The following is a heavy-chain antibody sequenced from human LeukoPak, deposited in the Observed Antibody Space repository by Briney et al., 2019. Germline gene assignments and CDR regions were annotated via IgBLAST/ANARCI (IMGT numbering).Heavy chain of an antibody. CDR3: AREEYCSGNSRYHYWYFDL. Sequence: ASVKVSCKASGGTFSSYAFSWVRQAPGQGLEWMGGIIPMFGTTNYAQKFQGRVTITADESTSTAYMEVSRLRSGDTAVYYCAREEYCSGNSRYHYWYFDLWGRGTLVIVSS. CDR1: GGTFSSYA. V-gene: IGHV1-69*13. D-gene: IGHD2-2*01. J-gene: IGHJ2*01. CDR2: IIPMFGTT.